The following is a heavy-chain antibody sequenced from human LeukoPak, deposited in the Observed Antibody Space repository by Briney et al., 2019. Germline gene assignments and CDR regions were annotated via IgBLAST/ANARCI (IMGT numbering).Heavy chain of an antibody. J-gene: IGHJ6*03. D-gene: IGHD3-22*01. Sequence: GGSLSLLRAASGFTFSSYDMHWVRQATGKGLEWVSAIGTAGDTYYPGSVKGRFTISRENAKNSLYLQMNSLRAGDTAVYYCARIGYYYYMEVRGSRATVTVSS. V-gene: IGHV3-13*01. CDR2: IGTAGDT. CDR1: GFTFSSYD. CDR3: ARIGYYYYMEV.